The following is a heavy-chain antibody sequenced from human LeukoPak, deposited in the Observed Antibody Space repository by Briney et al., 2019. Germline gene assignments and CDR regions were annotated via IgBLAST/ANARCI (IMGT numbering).Heavy chain of an antibody. CDR2: ISYDGSNK. CDR3: ARDGDTSQWASFDY. J-gene: IGHJ4*02. CDR1: GFTFRTYA. Sequence: GRSLRLSCAASGFTFRTYAMHWVRQAPGKGLEWVAVISYDGSNKYYADSVKGRFTISRDNSKNTLYLEMNSLRAEDTAVYYCARDGDTSQWASFDYWGQGTLVTVSS. V-gene: IGHV3-30-3*01. D-gene: IGHD2-2*01.